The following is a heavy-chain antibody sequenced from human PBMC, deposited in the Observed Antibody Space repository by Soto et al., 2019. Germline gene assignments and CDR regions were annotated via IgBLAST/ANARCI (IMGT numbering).Heavy chain of an antibody. D-gene: IGHD3-10*01. CDR2: IIPIFGTA. J-gene: IGHJ4*02. CDR3: ARDLKYGVDYGSGSSGYFDY. CDR1: GGTFSSYA. Sequence: QVQLVQSGAEVKKPGSSVKVSCKASGGTFSSYAISWVRQAPGQGLEWMGGIIPIFGTANYAQKFQGRVTITADESTSTAYMGLSSLRSQETAVYYCARDLKYGVDYGSGSSGYFDYWGQGTLLTVSS. V-gene: IGHV1-69*01.